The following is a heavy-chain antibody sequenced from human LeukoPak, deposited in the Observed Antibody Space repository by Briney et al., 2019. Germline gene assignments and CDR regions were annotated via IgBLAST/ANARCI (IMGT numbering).Heavy chain of an antibody. CDR3: ASQTKYYSGSAGSYWGAFDL. V-gene: IGHV3-43*02. Sequence: QSGGSLRLSCAASGLTFYDQAMHWVRQAPGTGLEWVSLSGNDGSTYYADSVGGRFTISRDISKNSLYPEMSSLRTEDTALYHCASQTKYYSGSAGSYWGAFDLWGQGTMVTVSS. CDR2: SGNDGST. J-gene: IGHJ3*01. D-gene: IGHD3-10*01. CDR1: GLTFYDQA.